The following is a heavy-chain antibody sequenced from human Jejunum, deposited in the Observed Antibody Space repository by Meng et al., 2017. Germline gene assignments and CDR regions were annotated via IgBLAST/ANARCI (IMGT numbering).Heavy chain of an antibody. V-gene: IGHV4-4*02. Sequence: SETLSLTCAVSGASISDSNWWSWVRQPPGKGLEWIGEIYHAGTPNYNPSLKSRVTMSLDKSKNQFSLELTSVTAADTAVYYCARDLLGPAIAATGWFDPWGQGTLVTVSS. J-gene: IGHJ5*02. CDR3: ARDLLGPAIAATGWFDP. CDR1: GASISDSNW. CDR2: IYHAGTP. D-gene: IGHD6-13*01.